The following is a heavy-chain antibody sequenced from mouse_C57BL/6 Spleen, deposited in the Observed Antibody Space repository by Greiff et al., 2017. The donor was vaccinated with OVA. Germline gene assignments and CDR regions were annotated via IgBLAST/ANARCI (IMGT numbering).Heavy chain of an antibody. CDR3: ARRGWAY. D-gene: IGHD3-3*01. V-gene: IGHV1-50*01. Sequence: QVQLQQPGAELVKPGASVKLSCKASGYTFTSYWMQWVKQRPGQGLEWIGEIDPSDSYTNYNQKFKGKATLTVDTSSSTAYMQLSSLTSEDSAVYYCARRGWAYWGQGTLVTVSA. CDR2: IDPSDSYT. CDR1: GYTFTSYW. J-gene: IGHJ3*01.